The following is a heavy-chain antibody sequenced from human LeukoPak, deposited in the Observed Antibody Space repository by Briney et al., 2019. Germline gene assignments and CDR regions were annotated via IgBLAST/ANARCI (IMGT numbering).Heavy chain of an antibody. CDR3: ATISYCSSISCHLFDY. CDR1: GFTFSSYA. D-gene: IGHD2-2*01. V-gene: IGHV3-48*01. J-gene: IGHJ4*02. Sequence: GGSLRLSCAASGFTFSSYAMSWVRQAPGKGLEWVSYISSSSSTIYYADSVKGRFTISRDNAKNSLYLQMNSLRAEDTAVYYCATISYCSSISCHLFDYWGQGTLVTVSS. CDR2: ISSSSSTI.